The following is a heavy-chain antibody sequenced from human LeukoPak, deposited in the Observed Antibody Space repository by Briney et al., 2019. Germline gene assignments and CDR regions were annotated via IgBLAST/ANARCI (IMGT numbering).Heavy chain of an antibody. D-gene: IGHD4-17*01. CDR2: IYSGGST. Sequence: PGGSLRLSCAASGFTVSSNYMSWVRQAPGKGLEWVSVIYSGGSTYYADSVKGRFTISRDNAKNSLYLQMNSLRAEDTAVYYCARLVGDYYYYYYMDVWGKGTTVTVSS. V-gene: IGHV3-66*01. CDR3: ARLVGDYYYYYYMDV. CDR1: GFTVSSNY. J-gene: IGHJ6*03.